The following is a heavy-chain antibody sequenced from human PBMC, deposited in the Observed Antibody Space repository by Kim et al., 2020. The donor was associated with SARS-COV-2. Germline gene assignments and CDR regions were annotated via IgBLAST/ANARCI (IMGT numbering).Heavy chain of an antibody. CDR3: ARSRVGDDAFDI. CDR1: GGSISSYY. D-gene: IGHD3-16*01. J-gene: IGHJ3*02. CDR2: IYYSGST. V-gene: IGHV4-59*01. Sequence: SETLSLTCTVSGGSISSYYWSWIRQPPGKGLEWIGYIYYSGSTNYNPSLKSRVTISVDTSKNQFSLKLSSVTAADTAVYYCARSRVGDDAFDIWGQGTMVTVSS.